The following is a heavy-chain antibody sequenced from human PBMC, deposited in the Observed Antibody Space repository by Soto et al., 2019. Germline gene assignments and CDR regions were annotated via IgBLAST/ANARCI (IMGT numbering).Heavy chain of an antibody. D-gene: IGHD4-17*01. V-gene: IGHV3-23*01. CDR1: GFTLSTYA. Sequence: PGGSLRLTCAASGFTLSTYAMSWVRQAPGKGLEWVSGVSRGGGATYHADSLKGRFTISRDSSKNTLYLQMNSLRADDTAIYYCAKGAYGGLFDYWGQATLVTASS. CDR2: VSRGGGAT. CDR3: AKGAYGGLFDY. J-gene: IGHJ4*02.